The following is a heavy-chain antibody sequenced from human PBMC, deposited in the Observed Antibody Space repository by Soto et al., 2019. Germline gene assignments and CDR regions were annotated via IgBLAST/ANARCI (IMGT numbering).Heavy chain of an antibody. J-gene: IGHJ6*03. CDR3: ARVRSSSSSCYYYMDV. CDR2: ISSSSSYI. V-gene: IGHV3-21*01. D-gene: IGHD6-6*01. CDR1: GFTFSSYS. Sequence: EVQLVESGGGLVKPGGSLRLSCAASGFTFSSYSMNWVRQAPGKGLEWVSSISSSSSYIYYADSVKGRFTISRDNAKKALYLQMNSLRAEDTAVYYCARVRSSSSSCYYYMDVWGKGTTVTVSS.